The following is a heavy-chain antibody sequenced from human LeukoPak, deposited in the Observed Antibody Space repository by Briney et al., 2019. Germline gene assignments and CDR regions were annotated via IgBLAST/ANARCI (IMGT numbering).Heavy chain of an antibody. CDR1: GFTFSNAW. CDR3: ARDLGMAVQGAFDI. Sequence: GGSLRLSCAASGFTFSNAWMNWVRQAPGKGLEWVGRIKSKTDGGTTDYAAPVKVRFTISRDNAKNTLYLQMNSLRAEDTAVYYCARDLGMAVQGAFDIWGQGTMVTVSS. CDR2: IKSKTDGGTT. V-gene: IGHV3-15*05. J-gene: IGHJ3*02. D-gene: IGHD6-19*01.